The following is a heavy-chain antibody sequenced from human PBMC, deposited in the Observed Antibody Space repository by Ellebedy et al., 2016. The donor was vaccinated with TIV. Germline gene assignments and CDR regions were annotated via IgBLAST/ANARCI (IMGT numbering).Heavy chain of an antibody. CDR1: GYTFTSYG. CDR3: AREVGATDL. D-gene: IGHD1-26*01. Sequence: ASVKVSCKASGYTFTSYGISWVRQAPGQGLEWMGGIIPIFGTANYAQKFQGRVTITADESTSTAYMELSSLRFEDTAVYYCAREVGATDLWGQGTLVTVSS. V-gene: IGHV1-69*13. J-gene: IGHJ5*02. CDR2: IIPIFGTA.